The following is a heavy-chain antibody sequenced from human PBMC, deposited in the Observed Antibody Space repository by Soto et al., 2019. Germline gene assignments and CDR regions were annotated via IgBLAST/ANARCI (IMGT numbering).Heavy chain of an antibody. V-gene: IGHV3-33*08. J-gene: IGHJ4*02. CDR2: IWYDGSNK. CDR1: GFTFSSYG. Sequence: GGSLRLSCAASGFTFSSYGMHWVRQAPGKGLEWVAVIWYDGSNKYYADSVKGRFTISRDNSKNTLYLQMNSLRAEDTAVYYCARSHSGSYYYFDYWGQGTLVTVSS. CDR3: ARSHSGSYYYFDY. D-gene: IGHD1-26*01.